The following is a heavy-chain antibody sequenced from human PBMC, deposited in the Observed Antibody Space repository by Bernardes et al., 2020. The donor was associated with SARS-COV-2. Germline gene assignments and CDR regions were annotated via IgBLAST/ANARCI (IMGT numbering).Heavy chain of an antibody. CDR2: INPNSGGT. V-gene: IGHV1-2*02. CDR1: GYPFTGYY. Sequence: ASVKVSCKASGYPFTGYYMRWVRQAPGQGLEWMGWINPNSGGTNYAQKFQGRVTMTRDTSISTAHMELSRLRSDDTAVYYCAIPPTNYDRYGMDVWGQGTTVTVSS. J-gene: IGHJ6*02. CDR3: AIPPTNYDRYGMDV. D-gene: IGHD3-22*01.